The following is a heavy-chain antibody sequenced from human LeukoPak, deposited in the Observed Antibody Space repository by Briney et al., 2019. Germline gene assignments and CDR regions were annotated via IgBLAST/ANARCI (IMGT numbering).Heavy chain of an antibody. Sequence: GGSLRLSCAASGFTFSNAWMSWVRQAPGKGLEWVGRIKSKTDGGTTDYAAPVKGRFTISRDDSKNTLYLQMNSLKTEDTAVYYCTTDPAAGSYYNRFPPGHDYWGQGTLVTVSS. V-gene: IGHV3-15*01. CDR1: GFTFSNAW. CDR2: IKSKTDGGTT. CDR3: TTDPAAGSYYNRFPPGHDY. J-gene: IGHJ4*02. D-gene: IGHD3-10*01.